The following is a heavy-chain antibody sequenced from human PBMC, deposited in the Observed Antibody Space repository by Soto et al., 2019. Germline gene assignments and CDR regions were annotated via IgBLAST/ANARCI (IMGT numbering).Heavy chain of an antibody. J-gene: IGHJ6*02. V-gene: IGHV2-5*01. CDR2: IYWNDDK. Sequence: QITLKESGPTLVKPTQTLTLTCTLSGFSLNTDGGGVVWIRQPPGKALEWLALIYWNDDKRYNTSLRSRLTITKDTSRSQVVLTMTNMYPVDTATYYCAHRPNWGIDGLGAWGQGTTVTVSS. CDR1: GFSLNTDGGG. D-gene: IGHD3-16*01. CDR3: AHRPNWGIDGLGA.